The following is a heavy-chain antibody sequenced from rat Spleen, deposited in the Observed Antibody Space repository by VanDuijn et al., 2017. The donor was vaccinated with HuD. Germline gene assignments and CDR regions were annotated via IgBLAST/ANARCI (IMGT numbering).Heavy chain of an antibody. CDR2: INPGGYNT. J-gene: IGHJ2*01. Sequence: EVQLVETGGGLVQPGRSLKLSCVASGFTFSSYWMYWIRQAPGKGLEWVSSINPGGYNTYYRDSVRGRFTVSRDNSKSTLYLQMDSLRSEDTATYYCARSTGYNYFDYWGQGVMVTVSS. V-gene: IGHV5-58*01. D-gene: IGHD1-9*01. CDR1: GFTFSSYW. CDR3: ARSTGYNYFDY.